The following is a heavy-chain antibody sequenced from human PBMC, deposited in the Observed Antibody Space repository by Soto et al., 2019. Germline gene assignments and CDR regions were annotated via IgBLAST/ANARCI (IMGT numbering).Heavy chain of an antibody. Sequence: ASVKVSCKASGYTFTSYGISWVRQAPGQGLEWLGWISPYDDNTNYAQRLQGRVTMTTDTSTSTAYMELRNLRSEDTAVYYCARGTVVTHFDYWGQGTLVTVSS. D-gene: IGHD2-15*01. CDR3: ARGTVVTHFDY. J-gene: IGHJ4*02. CDR2: ISPYDDNT. V-gene: IGHV1-18*01. CDR1: GYTFTSYG.